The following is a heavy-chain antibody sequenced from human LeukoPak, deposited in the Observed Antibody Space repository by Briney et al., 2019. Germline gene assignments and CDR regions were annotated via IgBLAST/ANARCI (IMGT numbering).Heavy chain of an antibody. Sequence: GGSLRLSWVASGFIFSLYSMKWVRQAPGKGLEWVSYISDTSAMYYADSVRGRFTISRDNAKNSLFLQMNSLRVEDTGVYYCARDGGYSGYDADCWGQGTLVTVSS. CDR1: GFIFSLYS. CDR3: ARDGGYSGYDADC. V-gene: IGHV3-48*01. J-gene: IGHJ4*02. CDR2: ISDTSAM. D-gene: IGHD5-12*01.